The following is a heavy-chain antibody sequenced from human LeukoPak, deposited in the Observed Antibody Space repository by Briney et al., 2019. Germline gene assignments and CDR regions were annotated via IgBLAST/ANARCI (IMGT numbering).Heavy chain of an antibody. Sequence: GGSLRLSCAASGFTFSSFEMNWVRQAPGKGLEWVSYIGTRGSTIYYADSVQGRFTISRDNAKNSLYLQMDSLRDEDTAVYYCTRDQSPHYGSGGTLHFDIWGQGTMVTVSS. CDR2: IGTRGSTI. CDR1: GFTFSSFE. V-gene: IGHV3-48*03. J-gene: IGHJ3*02. CDR3: TRDQSPHYGSGGTLHFDI. D-gene: IGHD2-15*01.